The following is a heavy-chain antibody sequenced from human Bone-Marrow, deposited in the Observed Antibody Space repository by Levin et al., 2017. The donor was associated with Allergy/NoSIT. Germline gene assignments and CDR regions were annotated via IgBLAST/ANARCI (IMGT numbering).Heavy chain of an antibody. D-gene: IGHD3-3*01. Sequence: GESLKISCKASGYTFSTYGITWVRQAPGQGLEWMGRISAHNGNTNYAQKVQGRVTMMTDTSTSTAYMELRSLRSDDTAVYYCAFSDLWSGYYYGMDVWGQGTTVTVSS. CDR1: GYTFSTYG. CDR3: AFSDLWSGYYYGMDV. J-gene: IGHJ6*02. CDR2: ISAHNGNT. V-gene: IGHV1-18*01.